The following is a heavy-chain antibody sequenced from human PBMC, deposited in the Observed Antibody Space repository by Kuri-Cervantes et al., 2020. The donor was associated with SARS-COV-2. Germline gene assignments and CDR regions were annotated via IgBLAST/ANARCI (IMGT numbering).Heavy chain of an antibody. CDR1: GFTFSSYA. V-gene: IGHV3-23*01. D-gene: IGHD3-22*01. Sequence: GESLKISCAASGFTFSSYAMSWVRQAPGQGLEWVSAISGSGGSTYYADSVKGRFTISRDNSKNTLYLQMNSLRAEDTAVYYCARVPGVDQYYYDSSGYSPPAPGDWYFDLWERGTLVTVSS. CDR2: ISGSGGST. J-gene: IGHJ2*01. CDR3: ARVPGVDQYYYDSSGYSPPAPGDWYFDL.